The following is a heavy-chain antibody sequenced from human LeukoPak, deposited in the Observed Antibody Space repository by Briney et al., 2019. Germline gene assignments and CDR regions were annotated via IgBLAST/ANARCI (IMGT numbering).Heavy chain of an antibody. J-gene: IGHJ3*01. Sequence: GESLKISCQGAGYTFSSYWIGWVRQMPGKALEWMGTIYAGDSDTRSSPSFQGQVTISAAKSISTAYLQWSSLKASDTAMYYCARSGYLENSFDVWGQGTMVTVSS. CDR2: IYAGDSDT. D-gene: IGHD5-18*01. V-gene: IGHV5-51*01. CDR3: ARSGYLENSFDV. CDR1: GYTFSSYW.